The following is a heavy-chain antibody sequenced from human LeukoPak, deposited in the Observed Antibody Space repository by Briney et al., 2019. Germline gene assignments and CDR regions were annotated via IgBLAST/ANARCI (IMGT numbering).Heavy chain of an antibody. J-gene: IGHJ6*03. CDR1: GFTFSSYA. Sequence: PGGSLRLSCAASGFTFSSYAMSWVRQAPGKGLEWVSAIYSGGSTYYADSVKGRFTISRDNSKNTLYLQMNSLRAEDTAVYYCARRIGYYYHMDVWGKGTTVTVSS. CDR2: IYSGGST. CDR3: ARRIGYYYHMDV. D-gene: IGHD2/OR15-2a*01. V-gene: IGHV3-23*05.